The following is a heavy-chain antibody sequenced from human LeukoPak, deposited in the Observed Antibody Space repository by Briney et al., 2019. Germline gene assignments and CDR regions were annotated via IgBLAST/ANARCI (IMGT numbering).Heavy chain of an antibody. J-gene: IGHJ4*02. Sequence: GGTLRLSCAASGFTFSSHGMNWVRQAPGKGLEWVSGIIPSGHTTYYADSVRGRFTISRDNSKNTLYLQMNSLRAEDTAVYYCARDVRSGSYPRFDYWGQGTLVTVSS. CDR1: GFTFSSHG. CDR2: IIPSGHTT. D-gene: IGHD1-26*01. CDR3: ARDVRSGSYPRFDY. V-gene: IGHV3-23*01.